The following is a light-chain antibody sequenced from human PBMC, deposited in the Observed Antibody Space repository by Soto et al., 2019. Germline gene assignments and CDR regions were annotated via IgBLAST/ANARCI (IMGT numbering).Light chain of an antibody. V-gene: IGLV1-40*01. CDR3: QSYDSSMTVV. J-gene: IGLJ2*01. CDR1: SSNIGAGYD. Sequence: QSVLTQPPSVSGAPGQRVTISCTGSSSNIGAGYDVHWYQQFPGTTPKFLIYGNTNRPSGVPDRFSASKSGTSASLDITGLHAEDEAEYCCQSYDSSMTVVFGGGTKVTVL. CDR2: GNT.